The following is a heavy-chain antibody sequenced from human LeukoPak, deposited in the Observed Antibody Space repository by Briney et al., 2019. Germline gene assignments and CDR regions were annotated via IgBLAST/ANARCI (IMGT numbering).Heavy chain of an antibody. J-gene: IGHJ4*02. CDR1: GFTFSDYY. CDR2: ISSSSSYI. Sequence: PGGSLRLSCAASGFTFSDYYMSWIRQAPGKGLEWVSYISSSSSYIYYADSVKGRFTIARHNAKNSLYLQMYSLRAEDTAVYYCARGGIAAAGTFDYWGQGTPVTVSS. V-gene: IGHV3-11*06. CDR3: ARGGIAAAGTFDY. D-gene: IGHD6-13*01.